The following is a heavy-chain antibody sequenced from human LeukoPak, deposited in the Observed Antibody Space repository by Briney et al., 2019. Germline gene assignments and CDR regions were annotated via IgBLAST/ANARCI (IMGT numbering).Heavy chain of an antibody. CDR2: IYYSGST. D-gene: IGHD3-10*01. Sequence: PSETLSLTCTVSGGSISSSSYYWGWIRQPPGKGLEWIGSIYYSGSTYYNPPLKSRVTISVDTSKNQFSLKLSSVTAADTAVYYCARRPVGTGKNPSRKLLGEYYFDYWGQGTLVTVSS. CDR3: ARRPVGTGKNPSRKLLGEYYFDY. V-gene: IGHV4-39*01. J-gene: IGHJ4*02. CDR1: GGSISSSSYY.